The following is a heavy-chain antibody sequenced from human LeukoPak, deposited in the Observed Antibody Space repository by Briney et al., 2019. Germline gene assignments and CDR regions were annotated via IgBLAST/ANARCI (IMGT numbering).Heavy chain of an antibody. CDR2: INPNSGGT. V-gene: IGHV1-2*04. D-gene: IGHD3-10*01. CDR3: ARDEGYYGSGSYQQEYYYGMDV. J-gene: IGHJ6*02. Sequence: ASVKVSCKASGYTFTGYYMHWVRQAPGQGLEWMGWINPNSGGTNYAQKLQGWVTMTRDTSISTAYMELSRLRSDDTAVYYCARDEGYYGSGSYQQEYYYGMDVWGQGTTVTVSS. CDR1: GYTFTGYY.